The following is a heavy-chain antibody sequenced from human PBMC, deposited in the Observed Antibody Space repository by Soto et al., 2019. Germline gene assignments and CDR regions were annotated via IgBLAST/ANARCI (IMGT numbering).Heavy chain of an antibody. V-gene: IGHV3-48*02. D-gene: IGHD6-19*01. CDR3: TRDRHWEQWQGPHDALEI. CDR1: GFTFTIYS. J-gene: IGHJ3*02. Sequence: EMQLVESGGGLVQPGESLRLSCVASGFTFTIYSMSWVRQAPGKGLEWISYINYDGTSVYYSDSVKGRFTISRDNAQNSLFLRVNSLRDEDTALYYCTRDRHWEQWQGPHDALEIWGQGTMVTVSS. CDR2: INYDGTSV.